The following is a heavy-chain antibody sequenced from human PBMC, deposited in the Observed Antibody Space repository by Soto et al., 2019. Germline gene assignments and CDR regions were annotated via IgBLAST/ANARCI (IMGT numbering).Heavy chain of an antibody. CDR3: ARDLGYCSGGSCYAALGAFDI. Sequence: ASVKVSCKAFGYTFTSYGITWVRQAPGQGLEWMGWISTSHGYTSYAQKVQGRVTMTRDTATSTAYMELSSLRSEDTAVYYCARDLGYCSGGSCYAALGAFDIWGQGTMVTVSS. J-gene: IGHJ3*02. D-gene: IGHD2-15*01. CDR2: ISTSHGYT. V-gene: IGHV1-18*01. CDR1: GYTFTSYG.